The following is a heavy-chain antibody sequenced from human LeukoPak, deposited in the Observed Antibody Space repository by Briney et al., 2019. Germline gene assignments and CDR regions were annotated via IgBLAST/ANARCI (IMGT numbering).Heavy chain of an antibody. CDR3: ARGYSSSWHGDWFDP. CDR2: IYTSGST. V-gene: IGHV4-61*02. D-gene: IGHD6-13*01. J-gene: IGHJ5*02. Sequence: PWETLSLTCTVSGGSISSGSYYWSWIRQPAGKGLEWIGRIYTSGSTNYNPSLKSRVTISVDTSKNQFSLKLSSVTAADTAVYYCARGYSSSWHGDWFDPWGQGTLVTVSS. CDR1: GGSISSGSYY.